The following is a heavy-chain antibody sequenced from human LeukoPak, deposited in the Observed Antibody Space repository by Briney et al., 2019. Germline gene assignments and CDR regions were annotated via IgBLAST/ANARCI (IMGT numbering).Heavy chain of an antibody. CDR3: ARGGDHYGSVYGMDV. CDR2: INHSGST. CDR1: GGSFSGYY. J-gene: IGHJ6*02. V-gene: IGHV4-34*01. Sequence: SETLSLTCAVYGGSFSGYYWSWIRQPPGKGLEWIGEINHSGSTNYNPSLKSRVTISVDTSKNQFSLKLSSVTAADTAVYYCARGGDHYGSVYGMDVWGQGTTVTVSS. D-gene: IGHD3-10*01.